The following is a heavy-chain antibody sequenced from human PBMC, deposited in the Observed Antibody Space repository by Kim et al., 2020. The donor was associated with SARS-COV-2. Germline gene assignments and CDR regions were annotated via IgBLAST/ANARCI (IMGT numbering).Heavy chain of an antibody. J-gene: IGHJ4*02. D-gene: IGHD3-10*01. V-gene: IGHV4-59*01. CDR3: ARTSGSGSRYFDY. Sequence: NYNPSLKSRVTISVDTSKNQCSLELSSVTAADTALYYCARTSGSGSRYFDYWGQGALVTVSS.